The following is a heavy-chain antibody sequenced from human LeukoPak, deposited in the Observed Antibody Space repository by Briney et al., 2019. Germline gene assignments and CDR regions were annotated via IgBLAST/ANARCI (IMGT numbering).Heavy chain of an antibody. CDR1: GFTFSSYS. J-gene: IGHJ4*02. V-gene: IGHV3-21*01. D-gene: IGHD6-19*01. CDR2: ISSSSSYI. Sequence: GGSLRLSCAASGFTFSSYSMNWVRQAPGKGLEWVSSISSSSSYIYYADSVKGRFTISRDNAKNSLYLQMNSLRAEDTAVYYCASGGSGWYFAYDYWGQGTLVTVSS. CDR3: ASGGSGWYFAYDY.